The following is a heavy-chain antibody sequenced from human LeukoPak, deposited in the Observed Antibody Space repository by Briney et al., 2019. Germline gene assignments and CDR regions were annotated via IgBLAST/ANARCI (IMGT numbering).Heavy chain of an antibody. CDR2: IYYSGST. J-gene: IGHJ4*02. Sequence: PSETLTLTCSVSGGSISSSSTYYWGWIRQPPGKGLEWIGSIYYSGSTYYNPSLKSRVTISVDTSKNQFSLKLSSVTAADTAVYYCARDESGSYIDYWGQGTLVTVSS. V-gene: IGHV4-39*07. CDR3: ARDESGSYIDY. CDR1: GGSISSSSTYY. D-gene: IGHD1-26*01.